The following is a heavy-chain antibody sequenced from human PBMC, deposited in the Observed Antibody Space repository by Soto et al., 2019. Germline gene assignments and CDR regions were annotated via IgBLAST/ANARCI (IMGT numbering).Heavy chain of an antibody. V-gene: IGHV4-39*01. D-gene: IGHD2-15*01. CDR1: GGSVSSRSYF. J-gene: IGHJ5*02. Sequence: TSETLSLTCTVSGGSVSSRSYFWGWIRQPPGKGLEWIGTIYYNGSTYYNPSLKSRVTLSIDTSKNQFSLKLTSVTASDTAVYYCARQRVIPATPTNWFDPWGQGTLVTVSS. CDR3: ARQRVIPATPTNWFDP. CDR2: IYYNGST.